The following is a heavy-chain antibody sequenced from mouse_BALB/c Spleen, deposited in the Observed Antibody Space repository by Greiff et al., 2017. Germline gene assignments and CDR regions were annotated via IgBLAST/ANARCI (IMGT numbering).Heavy chain of an antibody. V-gene: IGHV1-69*02. CDR1: GYTFTSYW. CDR3: TRTLTGPFDY. Sequence: VQLQQPGAELARPGASVKLSCKASGYTFTSYWINWVKQRPGQGLEWIGNIYPSDSYTNYNQKFKDKATLTVDKSSSTAYMQLSSPTSEDSAVYYCTRTLTGPFDYWGQGTTLTVSS. CDR2: IYPSDSYT. D-gene: IGHD4-1*01. J-gene: IGHJ2*01.